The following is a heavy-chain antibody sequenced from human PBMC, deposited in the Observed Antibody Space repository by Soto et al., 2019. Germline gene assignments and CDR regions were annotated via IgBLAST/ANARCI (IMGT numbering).Heavy chain of an antibody. CDR3: ARLIAAAGTSLFWFDP. Sequence: GGSLRLSCAASGFTFSSYAMNWVRLALGKGLEWVSYISSSSSTIYYADSVKGRFTISRDNAKNSLYLQMNSLRAEDTAVYYCARLIAAAGTSLFWFDPWGQGTLVTVSS. CDR2: ISSSSSTI. J-gene: IGHJ5*02. CDR1: GFTFSSYA. V-gene: IGHV3-48*01. D-gene: IGHD6-13*01.